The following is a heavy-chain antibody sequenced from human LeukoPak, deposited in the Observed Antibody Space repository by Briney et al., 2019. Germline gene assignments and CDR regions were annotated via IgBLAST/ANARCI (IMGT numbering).Heavy chain of an antibody. J-gene: IGHJ4*02. V-gene: IGHV4-30-2*01. Sequence: SQTLSLTCTVSGGSISSGGYYWSWIRQPPGKGLEWIGEINHSGSTNYNPSLKSRVTISVDTSKNQFSLKLSSVTAADTAVYYCARARPKYGDYGVIDYWGQGTLVTVSS. CDR1: GGSISSGGYY. CDR3: ARARPKYGDYGVIDY. CDR2: INHSGST. D-gene: IGHD4-17*01.